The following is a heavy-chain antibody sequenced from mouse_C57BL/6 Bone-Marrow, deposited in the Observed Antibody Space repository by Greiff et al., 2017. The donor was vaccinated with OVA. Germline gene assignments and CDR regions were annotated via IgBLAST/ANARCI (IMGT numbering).Heavy chain of an antibody. Sequence: VQLQQSGTVLARPGASVKMSCKTSGYTFTSYWMHWVKQRPGQGLEWIGAIYPGNSDTSYNQKFKGKAKLTAVTSASTAYRELSSLTNEDSAVYYCTGTGLYFDYWGQGTTLTVSS. CDR2: IYPGNSDT. CDR3: TGTGLYFDY. CDR1: GYTFTSYW. V-gene: IGHV1-5*01. J-gene: IGHJ2*01. D-gene: IGHD3-3*01.